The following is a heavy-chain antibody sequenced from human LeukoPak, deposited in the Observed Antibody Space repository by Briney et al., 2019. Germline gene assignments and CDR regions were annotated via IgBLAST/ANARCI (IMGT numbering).Heavy chain of an antibody. CDR3: ARERYGDKYYFDY. Sequence: GGSLRLSCAASGFTFSSYAMSWVRQAPGKELEWVANIKQDGSEKYYVDSVKGRFTISRDNAKNSLYLQMNSLRAEDTAVYYCARERYGDKYYFDYWGQGTLVTVSS. V-gene: IGHV3-7*01. CDR2: IKQDGSEK. J-gene: IGHJ4*02. D-gene: IGHD4-17*01. CDR1: GFTFSSYA.